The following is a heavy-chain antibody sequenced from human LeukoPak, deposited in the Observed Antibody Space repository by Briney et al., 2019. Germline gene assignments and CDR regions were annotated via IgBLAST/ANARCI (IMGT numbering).Heavy chain of an antibody. Sequence: ASVRVSCKASGYTFSTYYMHWVRQAPGQGLEWVGVINPSGATTTYAQKFQGRVTMTRDTSTSTVYMELSSLRIEDTAMYYCSRDLGGSYYDYWGQGTMVTVSS. CDR1: GYTFSTYY. V-gene: IGHV1-46*01. J-gene: IGHJ4*02. CDR3: SRDLGGSYYDY. D-gene: IGHD1-26*01. CDR2: INPSGATT.